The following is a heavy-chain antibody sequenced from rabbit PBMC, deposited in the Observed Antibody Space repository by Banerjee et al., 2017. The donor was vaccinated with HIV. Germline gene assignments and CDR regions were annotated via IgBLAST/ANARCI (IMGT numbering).Heavy chain of an antibody. CDR1: GFDLSSYHY. CDR3: ARAYVTTSAEYNL. V-gene: IGHV1S45*01. D-gene: IGHD1-1*01. CDR2: INTSSGNT. J-gene: IGHJ4*01. Sequence: QQQLEESGGGLVKPEGSLTLTCKASGFDLSSYHYMCWVRQAPGKGLEWIACINTSSGNTVYASWAKGRFTISKTSSTTVTLQMTSLTAADTATYFCARAYVTTSAEYNLWGPGTLVTVS.